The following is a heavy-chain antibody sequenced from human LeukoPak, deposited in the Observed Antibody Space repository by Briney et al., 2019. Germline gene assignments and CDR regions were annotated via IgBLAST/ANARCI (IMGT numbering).Heavy chain of an antibody. V-gene: IGHV1-2*02. CDR1: GYTFTGYH. J-gene: IGHJ4*02. D-gene: IGHD5-12*01. Sequence: ASVKVSCKASGYTFTGYHMHWVRQAPGQGLEWMGWINPNSGGTNYAQKFQGRVTMTRDTSISTAYMELSRLRSDDTAVYYCARSELAYDYFDYWGQGTLVTVSS. CDR2: INPNSGGT. CDR3: ARSELAYDYFDY.